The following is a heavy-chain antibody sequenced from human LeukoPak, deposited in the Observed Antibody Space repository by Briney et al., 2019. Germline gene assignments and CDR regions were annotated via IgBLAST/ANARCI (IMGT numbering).Heavy chain of an antibody. Sequence: GGSLRLSCAASGFTFSSYAMSWVRQAPGKGLEWASAINDSGGSTYYADSVKGRFTISRDNSKNTLYLQMNSLSAEDTDVYYCAKDRGIAAAGTGSWFDPWGQGPLVTVSS. J-gene: IGHJ5*02. V-gene: IGHV3-23*01. CDR3: AKDRGIAAAGTGSWFDP. CDR2: INDSGGST. D-gene: IGHD6-13*01. CDR1: GFTFSSYA.